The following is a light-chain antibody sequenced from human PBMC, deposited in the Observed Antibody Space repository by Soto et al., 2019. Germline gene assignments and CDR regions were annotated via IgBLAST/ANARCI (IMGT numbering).Light chain of an antibody. CDR3: QQYSSVPLT. J-gene: IGKJ4*01. CDR2: WAS. CDR1: QSVFYSPNNKNY. Sequence: DLVMTQSPDSLAASLGERATINCKSSQSVFYSPNNKNYLAWYQQKPGHPPKLLIYWASIRESGVPERFSGSGSGTDFTLTISSLQAEDAAIYYCQQYSSVPLTFGGGTKVQIK. V-gene: IGKV4-1*01.